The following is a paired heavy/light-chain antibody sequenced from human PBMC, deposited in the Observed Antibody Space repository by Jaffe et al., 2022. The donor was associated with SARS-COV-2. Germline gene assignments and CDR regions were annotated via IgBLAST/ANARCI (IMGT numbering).Light chain of an antibody. V-gene: IGLV2-23*01. CDR2: EDN. J-gene: IGLJ1*01. CDR3: CSYVGSNTYV. CDR1: SSDVGNYNV. Sequence: QSALAQPASVSGSPGQSITISCTGTSSDVGNYNVVSWYQQHPGKAPKLMIYEDNKRPSGVSNRFSGSKSGNTASLTISGLQAEDEADYYCCSYVGSNTYVFGSGTEVTVL.
Heavy chain of an antibody. CDR3: ARGSMNINRLGYGMDV. V-gene: IGHV1-3*01. CDR2: INAGNGNR. CDR1: GYTFTSYA. J-gene: IGHJ6*02. D-gene: IGHD3-22*01. Sequence: QVQLVQSGAEVKKPGASVKVSCKASGYTFTSYAIHWVRQAPGQRLEWMGWINAGNGNRKYSQKFQGRVIIARDTAASTAYMELSSLRLEDTAVYFCARGSMNINRLGYGMDVWGQGTTVTVSS.